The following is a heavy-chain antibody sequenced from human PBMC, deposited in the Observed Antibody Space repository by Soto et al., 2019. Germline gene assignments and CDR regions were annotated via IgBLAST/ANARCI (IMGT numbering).Heavy chain of an antibody. CDR1: GGSISSGGYY. V-gene: IGHV4-31*03. D-gene: IGHD6-13*01. CDR2: IYYSGST. J-gene: IGHJ3*02. Sequence: PSETLSLTCTVSGGSISSGGYYWSWIRQHPGKGLEWIGYIYYSGSTYYKPSLKSRVTISVDTSKNQFSLKLSSVTAADTAVYYCARIRVAHRGSWPHDAFDIWGQGTMVTVSS. CDR3: ARIRVAHRGSWPHDAFDI.